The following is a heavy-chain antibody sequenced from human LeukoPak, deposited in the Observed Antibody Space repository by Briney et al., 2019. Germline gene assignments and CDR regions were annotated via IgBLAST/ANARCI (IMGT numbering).Heavy chain of an antibody. D-gene: IGHD6-19*01. Sequence: GRSLRLSCAASGFTFSSYAMHWVRQAPGKGLERVAVISYDGSNKYYADSVKGRFTISRDNSKNTLYLQMNSLRAEDTAVYYCARELEQWLVLSYWGQGTLVTVSS. J-gene: IGHJ4*02. CDR3: ARELEQWLVLSY. CDR2: ISYDGSNK. V-gene: IGHV3-30-3*01. CDR1: GFTFSSYA.